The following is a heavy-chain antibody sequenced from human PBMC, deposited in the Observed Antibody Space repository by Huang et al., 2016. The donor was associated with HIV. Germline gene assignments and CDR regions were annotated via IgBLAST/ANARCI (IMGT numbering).Heavy chain of an antibody. Sequence: QVQLVQSGAEVKKPGASVKVSCQASGYTFTRYGISWGRQAPGQGLEWMGWISAYNGNTNYAQKFQGRGTMTTDTSTSTAYMELRGLISDDTVVYYCARDVPGSSWEFDYWGQGTLVTVSP. D-gene: IGHD6-13*01. CDR3: ARDVPGSSWEFDY. V-gene: IGHV1-18*01. J-gene: IGHJ4*02. CDR2: ISAYNGNT. CDR1: GYTFTRYG.